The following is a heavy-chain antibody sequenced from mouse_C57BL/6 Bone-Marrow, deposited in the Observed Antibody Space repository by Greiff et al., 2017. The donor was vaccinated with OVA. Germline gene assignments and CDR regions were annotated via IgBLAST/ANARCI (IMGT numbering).Heavy chain of an antibody. CDR2: IDPNSGGT. D-gene: IGHD1-1*01. CDR1: GYTFTSYW. Sequence: QVQLQQPGAELVKPGASVKLSCKASGYTFTSYWMHWVKQRPGRGLEWIGWIDPNSGGTKYNEKFKSKATLTVDKPSSTAYMQLSSLTSEDSAVYYCARPVVGKYYYAMDYWGQGTSVTVSS. V-gene: IGHV1-72*01. CDR3: ARPVVGKYYYAMDY. J-gene: IGHJ4*01.